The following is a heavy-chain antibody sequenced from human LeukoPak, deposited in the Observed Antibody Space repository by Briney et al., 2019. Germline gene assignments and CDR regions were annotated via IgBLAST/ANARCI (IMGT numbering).Heavy chain of an antibody. J-gene: IGHJ4*02. V-gene: IGHV4-59*10. CDR1: GGSFSGYY. D-gene: IGHD3-22*01. Sequence: PSETLSLTCAVYGGSFSGYYWSWIRQPAGKGLEWIGRIYASGISNYSPSLKSRVTMSVDTSKNQFSLKLSSVTAADTAVYYCAREAYYYDSSGYYYYFDYWGQGTLVTVSS. CDR3: AREAYYYDSSGYYYYFDY. CDR2: IYASGIS.